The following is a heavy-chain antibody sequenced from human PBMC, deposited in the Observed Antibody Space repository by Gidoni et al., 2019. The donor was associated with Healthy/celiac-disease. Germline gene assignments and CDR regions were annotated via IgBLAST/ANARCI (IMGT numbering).Heavy chain of an antibody. J-gene: IGHJ5*02. CDR2: INHSGST. D-gene: IGHD3-16*02. CDR3: ARVDHDYVWGSYRPLNWFDP. Sequence: QVQLQQWGAGLLKPSETLSLTCAVSGGSFSGYYWSWIRQPPGKGLEWIGEINHSGSTNYNPSLKSRVTISVDTSKNQFSLKLSSVTAADTAVYYCARVDHDYVWGSYRPLNWFDPWGQGTLVTVSS. V-gene: IGHV4-34*01. CDR1: GGSFSGYY.